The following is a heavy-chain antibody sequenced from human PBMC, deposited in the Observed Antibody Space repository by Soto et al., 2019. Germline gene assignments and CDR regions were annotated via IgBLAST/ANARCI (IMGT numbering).Heavy chain of an antibody. CDR3: AKDPHYGSGSYYKGGMDV. Sequence: PGGSLRLSCAASGFTFSSYAMSWVRQAPGKGLEWVSAISGRGGSTYYADSVKGRFTISRDNSKNTLYLQMNSLRAEDTAVYYCAKDPHYGSGSYYKGGMDVWGQGTTVTVSS. CDR2: ISGRGGST. V-gene: IGHV3-23*01. D-gene: IGHD3-10*01. CDR1: GFTFSSYA. J-gene: IGHJ6*02.